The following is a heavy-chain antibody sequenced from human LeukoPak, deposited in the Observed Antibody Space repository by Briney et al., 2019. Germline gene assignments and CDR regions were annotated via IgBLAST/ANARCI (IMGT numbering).Heavy chain of an antibody. CDR3: AKSPPYSSGWYYFDY. V-gene: IGHV3-23*01. J-gene: IGHJ4*02. CDR2: TSGRGVST. Sequence: GGSLRLSCSASGFTFSSYAMSWVRRAPGKGLEWVSATSGRGVSTYYADSVKGRFTISRDNSKNTLYLQMNGLRAEDTAVYYCAKSPPYSSGWYYFDYWGQGTLVTVSS. CDR1: GFTFSSYA. D-gene: IGHD6-19*01.